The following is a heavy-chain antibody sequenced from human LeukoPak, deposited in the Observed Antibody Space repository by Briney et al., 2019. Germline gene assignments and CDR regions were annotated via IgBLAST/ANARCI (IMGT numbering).Heavy chain of an antibody. CDR1: GGSISSGDYY. Sequence: TLSLTCTVSGGSISSGDYYWSWIRQPPGKGLEWFAYIYYSGSTYYNPSLNSRVTISVDTSKNQFSLTLSSVTAADTAVYYCARVITIFGVVIDTYYFDYWGQGTLVTVSS. CDR3: ARVITIFGVVIDTYYFDY. J-gene: IGHJ4*02. D-gene: IGHD3-3*01. V-gene: IGHV4-30-4*08. CDR2: IYYSGST.